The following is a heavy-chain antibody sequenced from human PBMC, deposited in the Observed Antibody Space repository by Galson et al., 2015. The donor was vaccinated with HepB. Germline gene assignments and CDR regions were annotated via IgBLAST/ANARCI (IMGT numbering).Heavy chain of an antibody. J-gene: IGHJ4*02. D-gene: IGHD5-12*01. CDR1: GGTFSSYA. V-gene: IGHV1-69*13. CDR3: ATYSGADIVATRFDY. CDR2: IIPIFGTA. Sequence: SVKVSCKASGGTFSSYAISWVRQAPEQGLEWMGGIIPIFGTANYAQKFQGRVTITADESTSTAYMELSSLRSEDTAVYYCATYSGADIVATRFDYWGQGTLVTVSS.